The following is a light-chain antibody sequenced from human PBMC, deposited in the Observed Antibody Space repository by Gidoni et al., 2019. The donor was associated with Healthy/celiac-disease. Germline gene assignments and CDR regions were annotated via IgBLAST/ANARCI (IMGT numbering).Light chain of an antibody. CDR1: SSNIGSNT. J-gene: IGLJ3*02. CDR2: SNN. Sequence: QSVLTQPPSASGTPGQRVTISCSGSSSNIGSNTVNWYQQLPGTAPKLLIHSNNQRPSGVPDRFSGSKSGTSASLGISGLQSEDEADYYCAAWDDSLNGRVFGGGTKLTVL. V-gene: IGLV1-44*01. CDR3: AAWDDSLNGRV.